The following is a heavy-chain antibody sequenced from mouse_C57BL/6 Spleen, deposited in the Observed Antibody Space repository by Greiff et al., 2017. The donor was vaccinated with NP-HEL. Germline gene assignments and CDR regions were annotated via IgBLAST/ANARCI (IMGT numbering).Heavy chain of an antibody. V-gene: IGHV1-15*01. CDR2: IDPETGGT. CDR1: GYTFTDYE. Sequence: QVQLQQSGAELVRPGASVTLSCKASGYTFTDYEMHWVKQTPVHGLEWIGAIDPETGGTAYNQKFKGKAILTADKSSSTAYMELRSLTSEDSAVYYCTRRSSGYQDYYAMDYWGQGTSVTVSS. J-gene: IGHJ4*01. D-gene: IGHD3-2*02. CDR3: TRRSSGYQDYYAMDY.